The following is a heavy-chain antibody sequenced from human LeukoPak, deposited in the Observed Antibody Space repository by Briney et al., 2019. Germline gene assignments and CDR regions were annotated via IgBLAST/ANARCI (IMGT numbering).Heavy chain of an antibody. CDR2: INPNSGGT. J-gene: IGHJ4*02. Sequence: ASVKVSCKASGYTFTGYYMHWVRQAPGQGLEWMGWINPNSGGTNYAQKFQGRVTMTRDTSISTAYMELSRLRSDDTVVYYCARSTRFSLTGPIFDYWGQGTLVTVSS. V-gene: IGHV1-2*02. D-gene: IGHD3-9*01. CDR1: GYTFTGYY. CDR3: ARSTRFSLTGPIFDY.